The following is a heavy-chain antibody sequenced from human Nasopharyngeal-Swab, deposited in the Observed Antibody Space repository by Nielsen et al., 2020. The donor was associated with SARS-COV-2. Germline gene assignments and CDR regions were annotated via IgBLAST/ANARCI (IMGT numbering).Heavy chain of an antibody. D-gene: IGHD3-16*01. V-gene: IGHV3-74*03. Sequence: GESLKISCAASGFTFSSYWMSWVRQAPGKGLVWVSRLKTDGSDTMYADPVKGRFTISRDNAKNTMYLQMNSLREEDTALYYCARETSASGAYYFDFWGRGTRVTVSS. CDR1: GFTFSSYW. J-gene: IGHJ4*02. CDR3: ARETSASGAYYFDF. CDR2: LKTDGSDT.